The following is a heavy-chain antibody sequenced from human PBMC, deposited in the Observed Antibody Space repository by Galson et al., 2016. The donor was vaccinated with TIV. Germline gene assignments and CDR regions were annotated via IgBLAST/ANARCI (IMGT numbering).Heavy chain of an antibody. Sequence: SVKVSCKASGYTFTSYDINWVRQATGQGLEWMGWMNPNSGNTGYAQKFRGRVTMTRNTSVRAAYMELGSLRSEDTAVYYCARSGDYGDYWGQGTLVIVSS. V-gene: IGHV1-8*02. D-gene: IGHD4-17*01. CDR1: GYTFTSYD. CDR3: ARSGDYGDY. J-gene: IGHJ4*02. CDR2: MNPNSGNT.